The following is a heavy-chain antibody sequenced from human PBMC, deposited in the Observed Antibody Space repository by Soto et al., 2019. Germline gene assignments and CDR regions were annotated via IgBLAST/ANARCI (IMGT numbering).Heavy chain of an antibody. CDR1: GASVTSDDYY. V-gene: IGHV4-30-4*01. CDR2: IYHSGST. J-gene: IGHJ4*02. D-gene: IGHD3-22*01. Sequence: PSETLSLTCAVSGASVTSDDYYWVWIRQPPGKGLEWIGYIYHSGSTYYNPSLKSRVSISIDTSQNQFSLKLTSLTAADTAVYYCARDXIFYYASSGYGGSYFDYWGQGSRVTVSS. CDR3: ARDXIFYYASSGYGGSYFDY.